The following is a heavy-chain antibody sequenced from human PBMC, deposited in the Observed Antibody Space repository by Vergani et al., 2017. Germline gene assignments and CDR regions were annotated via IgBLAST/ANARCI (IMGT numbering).Heavy chain of an antibody. CDR3: ARRGYDYGDYYAFDI. D-gene: IGHD4-17*01. J-gene: IGHJ3*02. CDR2: IYPGDSDT. V-gene: IGHV5-51*03. CDR1: GYSFTSYW. Sequence: EVPLVQSGAAVKKPGESLKISCKCSGYSFTSYWIGWVRQLPGKGLEWMGIIYPGDSDTRYSPSFQGQVTISADKSISTAYLQWSSLKASDTAMYYCARRGYDYGDYYAFDIWGQGTMVTVSS.